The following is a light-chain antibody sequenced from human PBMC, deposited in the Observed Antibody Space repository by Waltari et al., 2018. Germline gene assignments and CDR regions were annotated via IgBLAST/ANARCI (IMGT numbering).Light chain of an antibody. Sequence: QSALTQPPSASGSPGQSVPISCTGTSSDVGGYNYFSWYQQHPGKAPDLIIYEVSRRPSGVPDRFSGSKSGNTASLTVSGLQAEDEADYYCSSYAGITNWVFGGGTKLTVL. V-gene: IGLV2-8*01. CDR3: SSYAGITNWV. CDR1: SSDVGGYNY. CDR2: EVS. J-gene: IGLJ3*02.